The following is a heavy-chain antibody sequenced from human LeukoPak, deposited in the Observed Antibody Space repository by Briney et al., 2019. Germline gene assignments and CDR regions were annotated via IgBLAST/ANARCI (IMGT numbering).Heavy chain of an antibody. CDR3: ARVTIFGVVFYYYGMDV. V-gene: IGHV1-69*01. CDR1: GGTFSSYA. D-gene: IGHD3-3*01. CDR2: IIPIFGTA. Sequence: ASVKVSCKASGGTFSSYAISWVRQAPGQGLEWMGGIIPIFGTANYAQKFQGRVTITADESTSTAYMELSSLRSEDTAVYYCARVTIFGVVFYYYGMDVWGQGTTVTVPS. J-gene: IGHJ6*02.